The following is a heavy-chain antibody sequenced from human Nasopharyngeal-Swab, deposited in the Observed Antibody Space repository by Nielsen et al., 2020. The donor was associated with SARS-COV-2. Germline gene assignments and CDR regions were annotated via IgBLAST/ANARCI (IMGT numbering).Heavy chain of an antibody. V-gene: IGHV5-10-1*01. CDR2: IDPSDSYT. J-gene: IGHJ6*02. Sequence: VRQMPGKGLELMGRIDPSDSYTNYSPSFQGHVTISADKSISTAYLQWSSLKASDTAMYYCARLSITGTPEGHYYYGMDVWGQGTTVTVSS. CDR3: ARLSITGTPEGHYYYGMDV. D-gene: IGHD1-20*01.